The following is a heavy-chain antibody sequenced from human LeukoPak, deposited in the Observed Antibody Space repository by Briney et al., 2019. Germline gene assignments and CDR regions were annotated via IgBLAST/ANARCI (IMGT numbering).Heavy chain of an antibody. D-gene: IGHD2-2*01. Sequence: PGRSLRLSCAASGFTFSSYTMNWVRQAPGKGLEWVAVISYDGSNKYYADSVKGRFTISRDNSKNTLYLQMNSLRAEDTAVYYCAKDRGYCSSASCYAGWANYYGMDVWGQGTTVTASS. V-gene: IGHV3-30*04. CDR3: AKDRGYCSSASCYAGWANYYGMDV. CDR2: ISYDGSNK. CDR1: GFTFSSYT. J-gene: IGHJ6*02.